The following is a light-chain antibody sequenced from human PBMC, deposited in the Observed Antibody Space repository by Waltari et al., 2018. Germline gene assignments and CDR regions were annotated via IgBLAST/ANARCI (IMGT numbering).Light chain of an antibody. CDR3: QAWDSSVV. J-gene: IGLJ2*01. CDR1: KLGDKY. V-gene: IGLV3-1*01. Sequence: SYELTQPPSVSVSPGQTASITCSGDKLGDKYACWYQQRPGQSPVLVSYQDTKRPSGIPDRFSGCNSGNTATLTISGTQAMDEADYYCQAWDSSVVFGGGTKLTVL. CDR2: QDT.